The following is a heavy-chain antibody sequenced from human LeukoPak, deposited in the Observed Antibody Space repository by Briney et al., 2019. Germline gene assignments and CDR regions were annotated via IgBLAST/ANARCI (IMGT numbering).Heavy chain of an antibody. D-gene: IGHD1-26*01. CDR2: IKQDGSEK. V-gene: IGHV3-7*01. Sequence: GGALRLSCAAPGFTFSSHWISGVRQAPGKGLEWVANIKQDGSEKYYVDSVKGRFTISRDNAKNSLYIQMNSLRAEVTAVYYCASHHSWELQGAFDYWGQGTLVTVSS. CDR1: GFTFSSHW. J-gene: IGHJ4*02. CDR3: ASHHSWELQGAFDY.